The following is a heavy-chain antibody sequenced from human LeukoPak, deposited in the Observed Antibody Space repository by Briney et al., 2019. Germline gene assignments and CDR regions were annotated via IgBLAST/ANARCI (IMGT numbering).Heavy chain of an antibody. Sequence: GGSLRLSCAASAFALSTYTMEWVRPAPGKGLEWVSSINPDSKYIYYRDSVRGRFTISRDNAKNSLYLQMSNLRAEDTAVYFCARGGGLDVWGQGTTVTVSS. V-gene: IGHV3-21*04. CDR2: INPDSKYI. CDR1: AFALSTYT. D-gene: IGHD3-16*01. CDR3: ARGGGLDV. J-gene: IGHJ6*02.